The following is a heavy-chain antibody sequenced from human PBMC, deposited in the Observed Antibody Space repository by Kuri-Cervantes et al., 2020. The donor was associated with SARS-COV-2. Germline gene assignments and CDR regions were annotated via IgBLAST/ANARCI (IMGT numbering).Heavy chain of an antibody. CDR1: GFTFSSYW. J-gene: IGHJ4*02. Sequence: GGSLRLSCAASGFTFSSYWMHWVRQAPGKGLEWVAVISYDGSNKYYADSVKGRFTISRDNSKNTLYLQMNSLRAEDTAVYYCARDGAFTIFGVVIIGDYWGQGTLVTVSS. CDR2: ISYDGSNK. CDR3: ARDGAFTIFGVVIIGDY. D-gene: IGHD3-3*01. V-gene: IGHV3-30-3*01.